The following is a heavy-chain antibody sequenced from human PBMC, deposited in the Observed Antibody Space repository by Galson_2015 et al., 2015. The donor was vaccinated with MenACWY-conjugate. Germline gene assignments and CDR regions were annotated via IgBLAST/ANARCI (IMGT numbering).Heavy chain of an antibody. J-gene: IGHJ4*02. CDR2: SRNKASSYST. D-gene: IGHD1-1*01. CDR1: GFTFSDRY. Sequence: SLRLSCAGSGFTFSDRYTDWIRQAPGKGLEWVARSRNKASSYSTEYAASVKGRFTVSRDESGNILYLEMSGLKSEDTAVYFCTRGHAATRYFDSWGQGTLVTVSS. V-gene: IGHV3-72*01. CDR3: TRGHAATRYFDS.